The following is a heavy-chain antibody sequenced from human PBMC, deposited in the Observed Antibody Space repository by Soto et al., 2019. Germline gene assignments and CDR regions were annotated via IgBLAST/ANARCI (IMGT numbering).Heavy chain of an antibody. CDR3: ARAANYYDSSGYPQYYFDY. CDR2: IYHSGST. CDR1: SGSISSGGYS. D-gene: IGHD3-22*01. Sequence: PXETLSLTCAVSSGSISSGGYSWSWIRQPPGKGLEWIGYIYHSGSTYYNPSLKSRVTISVDRSKNQFSLKLSSVTAADTAVYYCARAANYYDSSGYPQYYFDYWGQGTLVTVSS. V-gene: IGHV4-30-2*01. J-gene: IGHJ4*02.